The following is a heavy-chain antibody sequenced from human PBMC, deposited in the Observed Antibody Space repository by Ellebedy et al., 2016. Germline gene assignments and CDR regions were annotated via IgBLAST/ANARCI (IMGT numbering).Heavy chain of an antibody. CDR2: ISDDGTKK. D-gene: IGHD3-3*01. CDR3: ANGGDEPDF. J-gene: IGHJ4*02. V-gene: IGHV3-30*18. CDR1: GFTFNDYA. Sequence: GESLKISCVGSGFTFNDYAMHWVRQAPGKGLEWVAVISDDGTKKFYAESLKGRFTISRDDSKRTVYLQMNSLRRGDTAVYYCANGGDEPDFWGQGTLV.